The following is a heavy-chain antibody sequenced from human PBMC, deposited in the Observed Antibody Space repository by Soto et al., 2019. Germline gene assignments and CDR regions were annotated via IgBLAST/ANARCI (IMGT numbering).Heavy chain of an antibody. D-gene: IGHD1-26*01. J-gene: IGHJ6*03. V-gene: IGHV4-31*03. CDR1: VGSVSGGGYY. CDR3: ARDMGPTGFRAVYYMDV. Sequence: SETLSLTCTVSVGSVSGGGYYWSWIRQHPGKGLEWIGYIYYSGSTYYNPSLKSRVTISVDTSKNQFSLKLSSVTAADTAVYYCARDMGPTGFRAVYYMDVWGKGTTVTVSS. CDR2: IYYSGST.